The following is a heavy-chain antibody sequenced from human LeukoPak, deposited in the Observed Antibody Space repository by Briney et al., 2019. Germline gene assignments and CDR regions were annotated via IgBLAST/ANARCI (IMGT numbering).Heavy chain of an antibody. D-gene: IGHD4-23*01. V-gene: IGHV3-74*01. J-gene: IGHJ4*02. CDR2: SSSDGSST. CDR1: GFIFSNYW. Sequence: RGSLRLSCVASGFIFSNYWMHWVRQAPGKGLVWVSRSSSDGSSTVYADSVEGRFTISRDNAKNTLYLQMNSLRAEDTALYYCARDGDSTVDFDYWGQGTLVSVSS. CDR3: ARDGDSTVDFDY.